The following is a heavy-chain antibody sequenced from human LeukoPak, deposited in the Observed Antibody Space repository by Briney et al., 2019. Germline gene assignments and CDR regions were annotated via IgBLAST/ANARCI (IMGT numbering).Heavy chain of an antibody. J-gene: IGHJ6*03. Sequence: GGSLRLSCAASGFTFSSYAMSWVRQAPGKGLEWVSAISGSGGSTYYADSVKGRFTISRDNSKNTLYLQMNSLRAENTAVYYGAKEVSSSSGSLGYIYVRGKGTTVTVSS. CDR1: GFTFSSYA. CDR3: AKEVSSSSGSLGYIYV. CDR2: ISGSGGST. V-gene: IGHV3-23*01. D-gene: IGHD6-13*01.